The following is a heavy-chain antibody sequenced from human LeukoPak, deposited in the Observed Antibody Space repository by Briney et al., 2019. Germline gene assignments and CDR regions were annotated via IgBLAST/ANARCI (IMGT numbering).Heavy chain of an antibody. CDR2: ISGSGGST. V-gene: IGHV3-23*01. CDR1: GFTFSSYA. CDR3: ARWGSTSCYDY. J-gene: IGHJ4*02. Sequence: TGGSLRLSCAASGFTFSSYAMSWVRQAPGKGLEWVSAISGSGGSTYYADSVKGRFTISRDNSKNTLFLQMGSLRADDMAVYYCARWGSTSCYDYWGQGTLVAVSS. D-gene: IGHD2-2*01.